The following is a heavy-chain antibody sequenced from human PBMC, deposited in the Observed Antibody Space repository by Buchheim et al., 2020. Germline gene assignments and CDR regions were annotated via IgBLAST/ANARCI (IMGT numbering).Heavy chain of an antibody. CDR2: IYYSGST. J-gene: IGHJ5*02. CDR3: ARLGRDYYGSGSDYKNDFDP. D-gene: IGHD3-10*01. V-gene: IGHV4-61*01. CDR1: GGSVSSHSHH. Sequence: QVQLQESGPGLVKPSETLSLPCTVSGGSVSSHSHHWSWIRQPPGKGLEWIGYIYYSGSTKPNPSLKSRVTMPVDTSKNQSSLWLSSVTAADTAVYYCARLGRDYYGSGSDYKNDFDPWGQGTL.